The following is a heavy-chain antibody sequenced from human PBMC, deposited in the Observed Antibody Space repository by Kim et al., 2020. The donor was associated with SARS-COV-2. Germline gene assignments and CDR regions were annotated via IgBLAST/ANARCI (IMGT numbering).Heavy chain of an antibody. CDR3: ARDSLHYGSPSNFDY. V-gene: IGHV3-48*03. D-gene: IGHD3-10*01. Sequence: GGSLRLSCAASGFTFSSYDMNWVRQAPGKGLEWVSYISTSGEFTYYADSVKGRFTVSRDNAKSSLFLQIHSLRAEDTAVYFCARDSLHYGSPSNFDYWG. J-gene: IGHJ4*01. CDR2: ISTSGEFT. CDR1: GFTFSSYD.